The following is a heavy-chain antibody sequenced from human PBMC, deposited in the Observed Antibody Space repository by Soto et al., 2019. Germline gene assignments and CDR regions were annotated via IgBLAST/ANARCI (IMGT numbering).Heavy chain of an antibody. CDR3: ATVPPRIVVVLAEFPT. CDR2: IYTNGNA. Sequence: QVQLKQSGPGLLRPSGTLSLTCRVSGTSISSSFCWAWVRQSQGKGLEWIGVIYTNGNAKYNPSLKSRFSMSIDKSNNQFSLKLTSVTAADTALYNCATVPPRIVVVLAEFPTWGQGTLVTVSS. CDR1: GTSISSSFC. J-gene: IGHJ4*02. V-gene: IGHV4-4*02. D-gene: IGHD2-21*01.